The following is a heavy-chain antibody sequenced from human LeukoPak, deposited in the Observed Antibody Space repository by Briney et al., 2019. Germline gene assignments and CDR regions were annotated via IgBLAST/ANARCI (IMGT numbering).Heavy chain of an antibody. CDR1: GGSFSGYY. D-gene: IGHD6-6*01. J-gene: IGHJ4*02. Sequence: PSETLSLTCAVYGGSFSGYYWSWIRQPPGKGLEWIGEINHSGSTNYNPSLKSRVTISVDMSKNQFSLKLSSVTAADTAVYYCASGAARPNYWGQGTLVTVSS. V-gene: IGHV4-34*01. CDR2: INHSGST. CDR3: ASGAARPNY.